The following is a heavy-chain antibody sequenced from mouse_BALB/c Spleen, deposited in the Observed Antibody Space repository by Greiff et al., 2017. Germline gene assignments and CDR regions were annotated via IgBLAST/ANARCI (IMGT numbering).Heavy chain of an antibody. J-gene: IGHJ2*01. V-gene: IGHV1-80*01. CDR3: ASGGGNYYFDY. Sequence: VQLQQSGAELVRSGSSVKISCKASGYAFRSYWMNWVKQRPGQGLEWIGQIYPGDGDTNYNGKFKGKATLTADKSSSTIYMQLSSLTSEDSAVYFCASGGGNYYFDYWGQGTTLTVSS. D-gene: IGHD2-1*01. CDR2: IYPGDGDT. CDR1: GYAFRSYW.